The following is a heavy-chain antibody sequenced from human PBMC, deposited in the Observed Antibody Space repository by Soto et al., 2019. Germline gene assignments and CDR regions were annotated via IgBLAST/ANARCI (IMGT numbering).Heavy chain of an antibody. CDR3: AKDLDIAAAGGGVDP. Sequence: QVQLVESGGGVVQRGRSLRLSCAASGFTFSSYGMHWVRQAPGKGLEWVAVISYDGSNKYYADSVKRRFTISRDNSKTTLYLQMNSLRAEDTAVYYCAKDLDIAAAGGGVDPWGQGTPVTVSS. CDR1: GFTFSSYG. V-gene: IGHV3-30*18. J-gene: IGHJ5*02. CDR2: ISYDGSNK. D-gene: IGHD6-13*01.